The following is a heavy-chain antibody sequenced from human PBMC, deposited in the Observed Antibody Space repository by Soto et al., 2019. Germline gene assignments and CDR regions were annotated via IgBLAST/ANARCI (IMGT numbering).Heavy chain of an antibody. Sequence: PSETLCLTCTVSGGSISSGDYYGSWIRQPPGKGLECIGFIYYSGSTYYNPSLKSRVTISVDTSKNQFSLKLSSVTAADTAVYYCARAQKTGTTKGYFDYWGQGTQVTVSS. CDR3: ARAQKTGTTKGYFDY. D-gene: IGHD1-1*01. V-gene: IGHV4-30-4*01. J-gene: IGHJ4*02. CDR1: GGSISSGDYY. CDR2: IYYSGST.